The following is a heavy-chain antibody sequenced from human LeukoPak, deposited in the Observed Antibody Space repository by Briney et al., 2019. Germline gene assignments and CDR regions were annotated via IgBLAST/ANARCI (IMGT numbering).Heavy chain of an antibody. CDR2: ISSSSSYI. J-gene: IGHJ4*02. V-gene: IGHV3-21*01. D-gene: IGHD3-22*01. CDR1: GFTFSSYS. Sequence: GGSLRLSCAASGFTFSSYSMNWVRQAPGKGLEWVSSISSSSSYIYYADSVKGRFTISRDNAKNSLYLQMNSLRAEDTAVYYCARDLDYYDSSGLDTDFDYWGQGTLVTVSS. CDR3: ARDLDYYDSSGLDTDFDY.